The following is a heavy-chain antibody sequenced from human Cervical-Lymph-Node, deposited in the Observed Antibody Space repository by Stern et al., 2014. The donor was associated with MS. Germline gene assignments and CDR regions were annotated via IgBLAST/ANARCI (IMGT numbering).Heavy chain of an antibody. Sequence: KESGPGLVKPSGTLSLTCAVSGGSISSSNWWSWVRQPPGKGLEWIGEIYHSGSTNYNPSLKSRVTISVDKSKNQFSLKLSSATAADTAVYYCARLKWEQGAYFDHWGQGTLVTVSS. CDR1: GGSISSSNW. D-gene: IGHD1-26*01. CDR2: IYHSGST. CDR3: ARLKWEQGAYFDH. J-gene: IGHJ4*02. V-gene: IGHV4-4*02.